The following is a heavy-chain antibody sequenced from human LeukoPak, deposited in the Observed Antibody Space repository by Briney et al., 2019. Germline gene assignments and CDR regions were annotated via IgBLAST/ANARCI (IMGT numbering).Heavy chain of an antibody. Sequence: SETLSLTCTVSGGSISSSSYYWGWIRQPPGKGLEWIGSIYYSGSTYYNPSLKSRVTISADTSKNQFSLKLASVTAADTAVYYCARGGRSVAQAFDIWGQGTMVTVSS. J-gene: IGHJ3*02. D-gene: IGHD5/OR15-5a*01. V-gene: IGHV4-39*07. CDR2: IYYSGST. CDR1: GGSISSSSYY. CDR3: ARGGRSVAQAFDI.